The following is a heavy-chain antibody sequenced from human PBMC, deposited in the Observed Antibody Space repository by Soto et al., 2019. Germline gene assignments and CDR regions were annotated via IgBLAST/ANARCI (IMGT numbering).Heavy chain of an antibody. Sequence: PGESLKISCKTSGYSFISYWVAWVRQKPGTGLEWMGTFYPGDSTSTYSPSFQGQVTISVDKSISTAYLHLSSLKASDTAMYYCARIIGYCRNNDCSWTFDIWGQGTTVTVSS. CDR3: ARIIGYCRNNDCSWTFDI. CDR1: GYSFISYW. CDR2: FYPGDSTS. J-gene: IGHJ3*02. V-gene: IGHV5-51*01. D-gene: IGHD2-2*03.